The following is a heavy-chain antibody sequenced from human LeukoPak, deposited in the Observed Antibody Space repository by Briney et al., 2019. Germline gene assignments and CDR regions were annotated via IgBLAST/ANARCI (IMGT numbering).Heavy chain of an antibody. CDR3: ARGSTYYDSSGQVPFDY. J-gene: IGHJ4*02. Sequence: GGSLRLSCAASGFTFSSYAMSWVRQAPGKGLEWVSAISGSGGSTYYVDSVKGRFTISRDNGKNTLYLQMNSLRAEDTAVYYCARGSTYYDSSGQVPFDYWGQGTLVTVSS. D-gene: IGHD3-22*01. CDR1: GFTFSSYA. V-gene: IGHV3-23*01. CDR2: ISGSGGST.